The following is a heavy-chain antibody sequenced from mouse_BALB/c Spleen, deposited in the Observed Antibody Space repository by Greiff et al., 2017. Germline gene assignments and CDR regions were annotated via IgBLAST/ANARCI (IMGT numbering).Heavy chain of an antibody. J-gene: IGHJ4*01. D-gene: IGHD2-2*01. CDR2: ISSGGSYT. V-gene: IGHV5-9-4*01. CDR1: GFTFSSYA. CDR3: ARAHDGYDDYAMDY. Sequence: EVKLQESGGGLVKPGGSLKLSCAASGFTFSSYAMSWVRQSPEKRLEWVAEISSGGSYTYYPDTVTGRFTISRDNAKNTLYLEMSSLRSEDTAMYYCARAHDGYDDYAMDYWGQGTSVTVSS.